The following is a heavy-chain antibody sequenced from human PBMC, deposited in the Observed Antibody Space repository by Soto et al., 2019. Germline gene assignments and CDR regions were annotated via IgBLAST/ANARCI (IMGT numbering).Heavy chain of an antibody. V-gene: IGHV4-39*01. CDR1: GASVSSDTYY. J-gene: IGHJ6*02. Sequence: PSETLSLTCTVSGASVSSDTYYWGWIRQPPGKGLEWVGSASYSGSTYYNPSLRSRVTMSVDPSKNQFSLKLTSVTAADTAVFYCARAGDMNYYYYAMDVWGQGTTVTVSS. CDR3: ARAGDMNYYYYAMDV. D-gene: IGHD2-15*01. CDR2: ASYSGST.